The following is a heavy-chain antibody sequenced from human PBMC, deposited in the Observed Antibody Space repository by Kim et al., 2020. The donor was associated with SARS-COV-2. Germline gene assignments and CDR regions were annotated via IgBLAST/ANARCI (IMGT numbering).Heavy chain of an antibody. CDR2: INAGNGNT. V-gene: IGHV1-3*01. Sequence: ASVKVSCKASGYTFTNYAIHWVRQAPGQRLEWMGWINAGNGNTKYSQKFQGRVTITRDTSASTAYMELSSLRSGDTAVYYCARWWFRAPFDYWGQGVLVTVSS. J-gene: IGHJ4*02. CDR3: ARWWFRAPFDY. CDR1: GYTFTNYA. D-gene: IGHD3-10*01.